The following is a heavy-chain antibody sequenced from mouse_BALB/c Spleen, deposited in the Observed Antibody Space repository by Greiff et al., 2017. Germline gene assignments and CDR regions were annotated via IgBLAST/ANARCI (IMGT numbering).Heavy chain of an antibody. CDR2: INPSTGYT. J-gene: IGHJ4*01. Sequence: QVQLKQSGAELAKPGASVKMSCKASGYTFTSYWMHWVKQRPGQGLEWIGYINPSTGYTEYNQKFKDKATLTADKSSSTAYMQLSSLTSEDSAVYYCARRGVYAMDYWGQGTSVTVSS. CDR3: ARRGVYAMDY. CDR1: GYTFTSYW. V-gene: IGHV1-7*01.